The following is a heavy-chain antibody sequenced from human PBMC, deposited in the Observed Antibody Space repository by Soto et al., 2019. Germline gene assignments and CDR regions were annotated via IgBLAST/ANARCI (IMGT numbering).Heavy chain of an antibody. CDR1: GFTFSSYA. D-gene: IGHD3-22*01. CDR2: LSGSGGST. Sequence: EVQLLESGGGLVQPGGSLRLSCAASGFTFSSYAMSWVRQAPGKGLEWVSALSGSGGSTYYADSVKGRFTISRDNSKNTLYLQMNSLRAEDTAVYYCAKDMAGYDMPLWFDHLGQGTLVTVSS. CDR3: AKDMAGYDMPLWFDH. V-gene: IGHV3-23*01. J-gene: IGHJ5*02.